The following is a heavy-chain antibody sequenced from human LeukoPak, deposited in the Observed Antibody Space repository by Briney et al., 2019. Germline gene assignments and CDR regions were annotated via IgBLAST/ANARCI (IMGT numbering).Heavy chain of an antibody. Sequence: PGRSLRLSCAASGFTFSSCAMHWVRQAPGKGLEWVAVISYDGSNKYYADSVKGRFTISRDNSKNTLYLQMNSLRAEDTAVYYCARESVVPGNIPDYWGQGTLVTVSS. V-gene: IGHV3-30-3*01. CDR2: ISYDGSNK. J-gene: IGHJ4*02. CDR1: GFTFSSCA. D-gene: IGHD2-15*01. CDR3: ARESVVPGNIPDY.